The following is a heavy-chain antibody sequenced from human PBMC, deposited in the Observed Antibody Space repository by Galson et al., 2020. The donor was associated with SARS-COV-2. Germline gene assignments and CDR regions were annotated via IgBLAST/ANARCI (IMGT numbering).Heavy chain of an antibody. V-gene: IGHV4-59*01. CDR2: ISYSGST. Sequence: SETLSLTCTVSGVSISRYFWSWIRQPPGKGLECIGYISYSGSTNYNPSLKSRVTISRDTSKNQFSLRLTSVTTADTAVYYCARETVSENYYFDHWGQGTLVTVSS. CDR3: ARETVSENYYFDH. CDR1: GVSISRYF. J-gene: IGHJ4*02. D-gene: IGHD2-21*02.